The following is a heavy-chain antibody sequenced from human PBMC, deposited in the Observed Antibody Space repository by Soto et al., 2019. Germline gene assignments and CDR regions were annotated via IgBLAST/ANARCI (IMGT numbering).Heavy chain of an antibody. CDR3: ARGPMVRGVLGAFDI. Sequence: LRLSCAASGFTLSSNYMSWVRQAPGKGLEWVSVIYSGGSTYYADSVKGRFTISRDNSKNTLYLQMNSLRAEDTAVYYCARGPMVRGVLGAFDIWGQGTMVT. D-gene: IGHD3-10*01. J-gene: IGHJ3*02. CDR1: GFTLSSNY. V-gene: IGHV3-53*01. CDR2: IYSGGST.